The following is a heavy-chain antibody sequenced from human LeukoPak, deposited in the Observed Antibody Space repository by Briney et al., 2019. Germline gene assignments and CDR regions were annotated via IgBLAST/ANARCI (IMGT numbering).Heavy chain of an antibody. D-gene: IGHD3-9*01. Sequence: GASVEVSCKAAGYSFVSYYMHWVRQAPGQGLEWMAIINPSGGGTTYAQKFQGRVTVTMDTSTRTVYMDLSSLRSDDTAVYYCARGDRLPGYSAPVGDYWGQGTLVTVSS. V-gene: IGHV1-46*01. J-gene: IGHJ4*02. CDR2: INPSGGGT. CDR3: ARGDRLPGYSAPVGDY. CDR1: GYSFVSYY.